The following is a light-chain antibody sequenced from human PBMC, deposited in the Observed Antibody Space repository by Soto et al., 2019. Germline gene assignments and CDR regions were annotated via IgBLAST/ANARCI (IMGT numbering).Light chain of an antibody. CDR1: QSVSNH. CDR2: GAS. V-gene: IGKV3-15*01. CDR3: QQYNKWPQT. J-gene: IGKJ1*01. Sequence: EIVMTQSPASLSVSPWESAALSCRASQSVSNHLGWFQHRPGQAPRLLIYGASNRVPGIPARFSGSGSGTEFTLTISGLQSEYFAVYHCQQYNKWPQTFGQGTKVDIK.